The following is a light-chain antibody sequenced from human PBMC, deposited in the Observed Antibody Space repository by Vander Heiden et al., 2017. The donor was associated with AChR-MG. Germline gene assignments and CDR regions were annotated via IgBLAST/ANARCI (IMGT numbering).Light chain of an antibody. CDR3: AAWDDSLNGPV. CDR2: SNN. J-gene: IGLJ1*01. Sequence: QSVLTQPPSASGTPGQRVTLSCAGASSNIGSTTLNWYQQHPGTAPKLLIYSNNQRPSGVPDRFSGSKSGTSASLAISGLQSEDEADYYCAAWDDSLNGPVFGTGTKVTVL. V-gene: IGLV1-44*01. CDR1: SSNIGSTT.